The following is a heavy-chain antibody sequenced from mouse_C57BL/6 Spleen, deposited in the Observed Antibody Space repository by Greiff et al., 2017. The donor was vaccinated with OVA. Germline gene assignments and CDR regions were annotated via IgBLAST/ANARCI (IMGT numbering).Heavy chain of an antibody. CDR3: ARKRDGNPFAY. CDR1: GYTFTSYW. CDR2: IHPNSGST. Sequence: QVQLQQPGAELVKPGASVKLSCKASGYTFTSYWMHWVKQRPGQGLEWIGMIHPNSGSTNYNEKFKSKATLTVDKSSSTAYMQLRSLTSEDSAVYYCARKRDGNPFAYWGQGTLVTVSA. V-gene: IGHV1-64*01. J-gene: IGHJ3*01. D-gene: IGHD2-1*01.